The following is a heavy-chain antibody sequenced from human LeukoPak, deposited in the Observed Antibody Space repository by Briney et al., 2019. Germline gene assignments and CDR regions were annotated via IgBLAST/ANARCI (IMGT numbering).Heavy chain of an antibody. J-gene: IGHJ4*02. CDR3: AKDIDYDSSGYPFDY. V-gene: IGHV3-9*01. CDR2: ISWNSGSI. Sequence: GGSLRLSCAASGFTFDDYAMHWVRQAPGKGLEWVSGISWNSGSIGYADSVKGRFTISRDNSKNTLYLQMNSLRAEDTAVYYCAKDIDYDSSGYPFDYWGQGTLVTVSS. D-gene: IGHD3-22*01. CDR1: GFTFDDYA.